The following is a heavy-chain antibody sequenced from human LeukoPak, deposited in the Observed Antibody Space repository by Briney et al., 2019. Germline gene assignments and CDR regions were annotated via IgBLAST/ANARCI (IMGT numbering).Heavy chain of an antibody. V-gene: IGHV1-18*01. D-gene: IGHD2-2*01. Sequence: ASVKVSCKASGYTFTSYGISWVRQAPGQGLEWMGWISAYNGNTNYAQKLQGRVTMITDTSTSTAYMELRSLRSDDTAVYYCARDNPRSTSPASSNAFDIWGQGTMVTVSS. CDR1: GYTFTSYG. CDR3: ARDNPRSTSPASSNAFDI. J-gene: IGHJ3*02. CDR2: ISAYNGNT.